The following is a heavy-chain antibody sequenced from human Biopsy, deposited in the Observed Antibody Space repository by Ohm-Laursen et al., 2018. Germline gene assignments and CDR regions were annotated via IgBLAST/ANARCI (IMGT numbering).Heavy chain of an antibody. Sequence: SETLSLTCTVSGDSISSYYWSWIRQPAGKGLEWIGRIYTSGSPNYNLSLESRVTMSVDTSKNQFSLSLRSVTAADTAVYYCARVPLPGIGAAYQGRFLYGMDVWGQGTTVSVSS. CDR1: GDSISSYY. D-gene: IGHD6-13*01. V-gene: IGHV4-4*07. J-gene: IGHJ6*02. CDR3: ARVPLPGIGAAYQGRFLYGMDV. CDR2: IYTSGSP.